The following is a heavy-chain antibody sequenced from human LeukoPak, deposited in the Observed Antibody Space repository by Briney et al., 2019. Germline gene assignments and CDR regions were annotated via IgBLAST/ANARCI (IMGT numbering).Heavy chain of an antibody. V-gene: IGHV1-18*01. J-gene: IGHJ4*02. CDR2: ISTYNGNT. D-gene: IGHD6-13*01. CDR3: ARVDHSSSWYHVDY. CDR1: GYAFTNYG. Sequence: ASVKVSCKTSGYAFTNYGISWVRQAPGQGLEWMGWISTYNGNTNYAQQLQGRVTMTTDTSMSTAYMELRSLRSDDTAVYFCARVDHSSSWYHVDYWGQGTLVTVSS.